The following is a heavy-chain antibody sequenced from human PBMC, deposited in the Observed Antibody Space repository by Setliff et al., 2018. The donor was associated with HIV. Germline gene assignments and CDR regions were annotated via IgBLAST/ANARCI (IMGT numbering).Heavy chain of an antibody. J-gene: IGHJ3*01. CDR1: AGSFSIFA. CDR2: MMTIFSTT. V-gene: IGHV1-69*05. CDR3: AAEGAGGSYQRASALDV. Sequence: SVKVSCKSSAGSFSIFAINWVRQASGQGLEWMGGMMTIFSTTNYARKFQGRVTITTDESTGTAYMELSNLRSEDTAVYYCAAEGAGGSYQRASALDVWGQGTMVTVSS. D-gene: IGHD1-26*01.